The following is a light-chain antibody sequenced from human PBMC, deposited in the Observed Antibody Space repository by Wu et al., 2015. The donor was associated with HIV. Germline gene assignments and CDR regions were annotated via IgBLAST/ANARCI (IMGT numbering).Light chain of an antibody. V-gene: IGKV1-39*01. CDR2: GAS. J-gene: IGKJ1*01. CDR1: QTISTY. Sequence: DIQMTQSPSSLSASVGDRVTITCRASQTISTYLNWYQQKPLKAPRLLIYGASSLGSGVPSRFSGSGSGTDFTLTISSLQPDDYATYYCQQYNSYSWTFGQGTKVKSN. CDR3: QQYNSYSWT.